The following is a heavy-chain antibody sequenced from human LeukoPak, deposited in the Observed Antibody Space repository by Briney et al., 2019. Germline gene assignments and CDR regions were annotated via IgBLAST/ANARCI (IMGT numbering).Heavy chain of an antibody. CDR2: INPSGGST. CDR3: ASNYDSSGYYHPSDAFDI. J-gene: IGHJ3*02. Sequence: GASVKVSCKASGYTFTSYGISWVRQAPGQGLEWMGIINPSGGSTSYAQKFQGRVTMTRDMSTSTVYMELSSLRSEDTAVYYCASNYDSSGYYHPSDAFDIWGQGTMVTVSS. V-gene: IGHV1-46*01. CDR1: GYTFTSYG. D-gene: IGHD3-22*01.